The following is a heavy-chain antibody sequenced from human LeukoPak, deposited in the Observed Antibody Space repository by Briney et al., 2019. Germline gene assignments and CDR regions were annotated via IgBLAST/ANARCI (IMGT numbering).Heavy chain of an antibody. CDR3: AKGWPAARQGSIDY. Sequence: GESLSLSCPSSGFTLSRYSMHCVRPPPGKRLEWVAFTRYDGSKNYYADSVKARFTISRHNSKHTLYLQMDRPRAEDTAVYYCAKGWPAARQGSIDYWGQGTLVTVSS. D-gene: IGHD6-6*01. V-gene: IGHV3-30*02. CDR1: GFTLSRYS. J-gene: IGHJ4*02. CDR2: TRYDGSKN.